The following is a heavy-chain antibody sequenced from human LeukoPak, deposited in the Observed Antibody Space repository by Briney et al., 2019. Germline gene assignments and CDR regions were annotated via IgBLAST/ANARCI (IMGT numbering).Heavy chain of an antibody. CDR3: ARVIVTYYYDSSGYYLDY. CDR2: ISAYNGNT. J-gene: IGHJ4*02. D-gene: IGHD3-22*01. V-gene: IGHV1-18*01. CDR1: DYTFTSYG. Sequence: ASVKVSCKGSDYTFTSYGIIWVRQAPGQGLEWMGWISAYNGNTNYAQKLQGRVTMTTDTSTSTAYMELRSLRSDDTAVYYCARVIVTYYYDSSGYYLDYWGQGTLVTVSS.